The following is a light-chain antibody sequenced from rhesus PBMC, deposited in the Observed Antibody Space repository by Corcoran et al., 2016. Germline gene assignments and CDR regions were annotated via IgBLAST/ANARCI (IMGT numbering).Light chain of an antibody. CDR3: LQYTATPFT. V-gene: IGKV1-22*01. Sequence: DIQMTQSPSSLSASVGDTVTNTCRASQSISSWLDWYQQRPGKAPKLLNYKTCDLQTGVPSRFSGSGSGTNFTLSISSLQPEDFAPYYCLQYTATPFTFGPGTKLDIK. CDR2: KTC. CDR1: QSISSW. J-gene: IGKJ3*01.